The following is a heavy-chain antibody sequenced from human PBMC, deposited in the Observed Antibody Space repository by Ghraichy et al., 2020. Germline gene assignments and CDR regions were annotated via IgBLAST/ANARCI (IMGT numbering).Heavy chain of an antibody. V-gene: IGHV4-59*01. CDR2: IYYSGST. CDR3: ARDGEGDLRLAFDY. Sequence: SETLSLTCTVSGGSISSYYWSWIRQPPGKGLEWIGYIYYSGSTNYNPSLKSRVTISVDTSKNQFSLKLSSVTAADTAVYYCARDGEGDLRLAFDYWGQGTLVTVSS. J-gene: IGHJ4*02. D-gene: IGHD3-10*01. CDR1: GGSISSYY.